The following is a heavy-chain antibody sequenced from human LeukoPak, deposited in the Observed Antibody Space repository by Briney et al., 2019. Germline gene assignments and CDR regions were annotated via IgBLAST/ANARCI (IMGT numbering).Heavy chain of an antibody. Sequence: PGGSLRLSCAASGFTFSSYEINWVRQAPGKGLEWISYISSSGATTYFADSVKGRFTISRDNAKNSLYLQMNSLRAEDTAVYYCAREGAARDAFDYWGQGTLVTVSS. V-gene: IGHV3-48*03. J-gene: IGHJ4*02. D-gene: IGHD1-26*01. CDR1: GFTFSSYE. CDR3: AREGAARDAFDY. CDR2: ISSSGATT.